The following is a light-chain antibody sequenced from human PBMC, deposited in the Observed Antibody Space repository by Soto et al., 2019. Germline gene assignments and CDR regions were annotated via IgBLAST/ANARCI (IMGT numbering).Light chain of an antibody. CDR1: SSDLNDYNY. CDR2: EVS. CDR3: SSYAGSNNLL. Sequence: QSALTQPPSASGSPGQSVTISCTGTSSDLNDYNYVSWYQQHPGKAPKLTIYEVSKRPSGVPDRFSGSKSGNTASLTVSGLQAEDEADYFCSSYAGSNNLLFGGGTKLTVL. V-gene: IGLV2-8*01. J-gene: IGLJ2*01.